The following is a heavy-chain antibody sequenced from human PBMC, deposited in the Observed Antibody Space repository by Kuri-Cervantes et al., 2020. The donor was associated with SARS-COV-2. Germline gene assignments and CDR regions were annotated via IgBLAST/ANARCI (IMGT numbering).Heavy chain of an antibody. CDR3: ARALTGEVDDY. Sequence: SETLSLTCTVSGGSIGTYYWSWFRQPPGKGLEWIGSIYYSGSTYYNPSLKSRVTMSVDTSKNQFSLKLSSVTAADTAVYYCARALTGEVDDYWGQGTLVTVSS. D-gene: IGHD3-10*01. CDR1: GGSIGTYY. J-gene: IGHJ4*02. V-gene: IGHV4-59*04. CDR2: IYYSGST.